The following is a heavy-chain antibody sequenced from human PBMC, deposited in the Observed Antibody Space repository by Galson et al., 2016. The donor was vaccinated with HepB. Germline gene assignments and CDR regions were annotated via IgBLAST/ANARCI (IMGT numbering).Heavy chain of an antibody. Sequence: SLRLSCAASGFTFHSYGIHWVRQAPGRGLDWVAFISYDGDNQHYADSVRDRFTISRDNSKSTLHLQMDGLRPEDTALYYCATGQHFLHLWESDTFAVWGQGTMVTVSS. CDR2: ISYDGDNQ. J-gene: IGHJ3*01. V-gene: IGHV3-30*03. D-gene: IGHD1-26*01. CDR3: ATGQHFLHLWESDTFAV. CDR1: GFTFHSYG.